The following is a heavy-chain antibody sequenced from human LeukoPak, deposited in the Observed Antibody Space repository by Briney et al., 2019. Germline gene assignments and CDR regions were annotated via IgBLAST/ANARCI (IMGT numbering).Heavy chain of an antibody. CDR2: IGSSSSYI. J-gene: IGHJ4*02. CDR3: ARDARAAAGTFPLDY. V-gene: IGHV3-21*01. Sequence: GGSLRLSCAASGFTFSSYSMNWVRQAPGKGLEWVSSIGSSSSYIYYADSVKGRFTISRDNAKNSLYLQMNSLRAEDTAVYYCARDARAAAGTFPLDYWGQGTLVTVSS. D-gene: IGHD6-13*01. CDR1: GFTFSSYS.